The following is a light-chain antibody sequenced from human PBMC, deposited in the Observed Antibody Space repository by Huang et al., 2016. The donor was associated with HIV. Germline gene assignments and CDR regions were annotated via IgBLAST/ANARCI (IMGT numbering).Light chain of an antibody. Sequence: DIQMTQSPSSLSASVGDRVTITCRASQSISGYLNWYQQKPGKAPKLLIYAASSLQGGAPSWFSGSASGTDFTLTISSLQPEDFATYYCQQSYSTPWTFGQGTKVEI. J-gene: IGKJ1*01. CDR2: AAS. V-gene: IGKV1-39*01. CDR3: QQSYSTPWT. CDR1: QSISGY.